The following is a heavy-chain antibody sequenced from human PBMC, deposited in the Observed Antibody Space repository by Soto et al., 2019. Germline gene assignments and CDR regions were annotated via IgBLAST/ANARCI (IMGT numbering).Heavy chain of an antibody. CDR1: VGSVRSYY. CDR2: IYYSGST. V-gene: IGHV4-59*02. CDR3: ARVRGRGSGSYYIPNNWFDP. D-gene: IGHD3-10*01. J-gene: IGHJ5*02. Sequence: ESLSIASTVSVGSVRSYYWIWIRQPPGTGLEWIGYIYYSGSTNYNPSLKSRVTISVDTSKNQFSLKLGSVTAADTAVYYCARVRGRGSGSYYIPNNWFDPWGQGTLVTVAS.